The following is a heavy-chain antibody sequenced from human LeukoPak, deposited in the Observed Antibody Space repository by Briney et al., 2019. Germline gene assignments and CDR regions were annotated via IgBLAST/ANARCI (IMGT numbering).Heavy chain of an antibody. V-gene: IGHV3-74*01. CDR1: GFTFSSYW. Sequence: GESLRLSCAASGFTFSSYWMHWIRQAPGKGLVWVSRINSDGSSKCYAHSVRGRFTISRDKAKNTLYLQMNSLRAEDTSVYYCARDPDDYDFLNWFEPCGQGTRVMVSA. CDR3: ARDPDDYDFLNWFEP. J-gene: IGHJ5*02. D-gene: IGHD3-3*01. CDR2: INSDGSSK.